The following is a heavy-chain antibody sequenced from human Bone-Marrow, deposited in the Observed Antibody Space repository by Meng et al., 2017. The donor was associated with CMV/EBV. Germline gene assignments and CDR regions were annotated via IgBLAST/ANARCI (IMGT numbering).Heavy chain of an antibody. CDR3: AREPAVAGTRYFQH. CDR2: ISSSSSYI. J-gene: IGHJ1*01. V-gene: IGHV3-21*01. Sequence: GESLKISCAASGFTFSSYSMNWVRQAPGKGLEWVSSISSSSSYIYYADSVKGRFTISRDNAKNSLYLQMNSLRAEDTAVYYCAREPAVAGTRYFQHWGQSTLVAVSS. CDR1: GFTFSSYS. D-gene: IGHD6-19*01.